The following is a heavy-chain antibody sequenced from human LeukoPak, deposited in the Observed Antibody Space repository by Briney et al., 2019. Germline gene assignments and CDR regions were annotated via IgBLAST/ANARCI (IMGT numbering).Heavy chain of an antibody. CDR2: IYYSGST. J-gene: IGHJ4*02. Sequence: PSETLSLTCTVSGGSISSYYWSWIRQPPGKGLEWIGYIYYSGSTNCNPSLKSRVTISVDTSKNQFSLKLSSVTAADTAVYYCARDGYYFDYWGQGTLVTVSS. V-gene: IGHV4-59*01. CDR3: ARDGYYFDY. CDR1: GGSISSYY.